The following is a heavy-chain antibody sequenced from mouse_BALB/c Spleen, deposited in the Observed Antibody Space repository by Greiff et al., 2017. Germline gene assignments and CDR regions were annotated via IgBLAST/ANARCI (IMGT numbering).Heavy chain of an antibody. V-gene: IGHV1-14*01. CDR3: ARGTYGNFSWFAY. Sequence: VQLQQSGPELVKPGASVKMSCKASGYTFTSYVMHWVKQKPGQGIEWIGYINPYNDGTKYNEKFKGKATLTSDKSSSTAYMELSSLTSEDSAVYYCARGTYGNFSWFAYWGQGTLVTVSA. CDR2: INPYNDGT. CDR1: GYTFTSYV. J-gene: IGHJ3*01. D-gene: IGHD2-1*01.